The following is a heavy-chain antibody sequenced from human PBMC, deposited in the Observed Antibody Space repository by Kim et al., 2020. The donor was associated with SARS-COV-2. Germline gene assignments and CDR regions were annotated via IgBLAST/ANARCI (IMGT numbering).Heavy chain of an antibody. V-gene: IGHV3-30*02. J-gene: IGHJ6*02. D-gene: IGHD3-10*01. Sequence: DSVKGRFTISRDNSKNTLYLQMNSLRAEDTAVYYCAKNRLWFGALGGMDVWGQGTTVTVSS. CDR3: AKNRLWFGALGGMDV.